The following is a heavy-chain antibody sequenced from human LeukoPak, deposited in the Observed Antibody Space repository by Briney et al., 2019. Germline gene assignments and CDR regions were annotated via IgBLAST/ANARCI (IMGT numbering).Heavy chain of an antibody. Sequence: SETLSLTCTVSGDSISSSRYYWGWIRQPPGKGLEWIGSLYCIGNTYYNPSLKSRVNMSVDTTKSQFTLGLSSVTAADTAVYYCARHEGDCSSARCSPYGLFDYWGQGTLVTVSS. CDR3: ARHEGDCSSARCSPYGLFDY. CDR1: GDSISSSRYY. D-gene: IGHD2-2*01. V-gene: IGHV4-39*01. CDR2: LYCIGNT. J-gene: IGHJ4*02.